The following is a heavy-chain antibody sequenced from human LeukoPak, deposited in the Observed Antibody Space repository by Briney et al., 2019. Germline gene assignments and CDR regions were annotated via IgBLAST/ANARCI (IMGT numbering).Heavy chain of an antibody. CDR3: AREVYYDSSGSTDAFDI. D-gene: IGHD3-22*01. CDR1: GGTFSSYA. Sequence: GASVKVSCKASGGTFSSYAISWVRQAPGQGLEWMGIINPSGGSTSYAQKFQGRVTMTRDMSTSTVYMELSSLRSEDTAVYYCAREVYYDSSGSTDAFDIWGQGTMVTVSS. J-gene: IGHJ3*02. V-gene: IGHV1-46*01. CDR2: INPSGGST.